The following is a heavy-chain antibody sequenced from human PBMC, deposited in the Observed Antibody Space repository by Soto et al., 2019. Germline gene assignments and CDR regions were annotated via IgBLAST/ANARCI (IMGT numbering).Heavy chain of an antibody. J-gene: IGHJ6*02. CDR3: ARCVDSDYYYYYYGMDV. Sequence: QVQLVQSGAEMKKPGASVKVSCKASGYTFTSYGISWVRQAPGQGLEWMGWISAYNGNTNYAQKLQGRVTMTTDTSTSTAYMELRSLRSDDTAVYYCARCVDSDYYYYYYGMDVWGQGTTVTVSS. CDR1: GYTFTSYG. D-gene: IGHD5-12*01. V-gene: IGHV1-18*01. CDR2: ISAYNGNT.